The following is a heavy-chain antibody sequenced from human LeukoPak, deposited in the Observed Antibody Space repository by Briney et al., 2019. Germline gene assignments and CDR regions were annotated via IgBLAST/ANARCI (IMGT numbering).Heavy chain of an antibody. CDR2: IYTSGST. Sequence: KPSETLSLTCTVSGGSISSYYWSWIRQPAGKGLGWVGRIYTSGSTNYNPSLKSRVTMSVDTSKNQFSLKLSSVTAADTAVYYCARDGPPAQWLVPPRLGMDVWGQGTTVTVSS. D-gene: IGHD6-19*01. J-gene: IGHJ6*02. CDR1: GGSISSYY. V-gene: IGHV4-4*07. CDR3: ARDGPPAQWLVPPRLGMDV.